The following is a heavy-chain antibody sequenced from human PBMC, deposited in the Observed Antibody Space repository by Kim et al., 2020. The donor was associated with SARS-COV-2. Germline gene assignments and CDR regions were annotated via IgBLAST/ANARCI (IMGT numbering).Heavy chain of an antibody. CDR2: IYYSGST. V-gene: IGHV4-39*07. Sequence: SETLSLTCTVSGGSISSSSYYWGWIRQPPGKGLEWIGSIYYSGSTYYNPSLKSRVTISVDTSKNQFSLKLSSVTAADTAVYYCARDQDTLNAFDIWGQGT. CDR3: ARDQDTLNAFDI. D-gene: IGHD2-15*01. J-gene: IGHJ3*02. CDR1: GGSISSSSYY.